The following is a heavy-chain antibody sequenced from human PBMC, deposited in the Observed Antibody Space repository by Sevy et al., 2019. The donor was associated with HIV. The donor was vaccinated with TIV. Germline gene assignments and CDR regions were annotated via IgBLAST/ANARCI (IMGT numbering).Heavy chain of an antibody. Sequence: GGSLRLSCAASGFTFSSYSMNWVRQAPGKGLEWVSSISSSSSYIYYADSVKGRFTISRDNAKNSLYLQMNSLRAEDTAVYYCARVYYYDSSGYYPPFDYWGQGTLVTVSS. CDR3: ARVYYYDSSGYYPPFDY. CDR2: ISSSSSYI. CDR1: GFTFSSYS. D-gene: IGHD3-22*01. J-gene: IGHJ4*02. V-gene: IGHV3-21*01.